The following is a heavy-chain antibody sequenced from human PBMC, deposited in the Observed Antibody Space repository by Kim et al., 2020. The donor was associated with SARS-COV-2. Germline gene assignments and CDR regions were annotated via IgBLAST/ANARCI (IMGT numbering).Heavy chain of an antibody. CDR2: INAGNGNT. CDR3: ARGGGYCSGGSCYPYNRFDH. V-gene: IGHV1-3*01. J-gene: IGHJ5*02. CDR1: GYTFTSYA. Sequence: ASVKVSCKASGYTFTSYAMHWVRQAPGQRLEWMGWINAGNGNTKYSQKFQGRVTITRDTSASTAYMELSSLRSEDTAVYYCARGGGYCSGGSCYPYNRFDHWRQGTLGTGSS. D-gene: IGHD2-15*01.